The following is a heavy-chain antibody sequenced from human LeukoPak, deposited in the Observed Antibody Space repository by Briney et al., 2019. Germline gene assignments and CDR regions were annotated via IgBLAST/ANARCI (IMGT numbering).Heavy chain of an antibody. CDR1: GGSFSGYY. J-gene: IGHJ4*02. CDR2: INHSGST. D-gene: IGHD3-22*01. V-gene: IGHV4-34*01. Sequence: SETLSLTCAVYGGSFSGYYWSWIRQPPGKGLEWIGEINHSGSTNYNPSLKSRVTISVDTSKNQFSLKLSSVTAADTAVYYCATGFGYYDSSGYYWVYDYWGQGTLVTVSS. CDR3: ATGFGYYDSSGYYWVYDY.